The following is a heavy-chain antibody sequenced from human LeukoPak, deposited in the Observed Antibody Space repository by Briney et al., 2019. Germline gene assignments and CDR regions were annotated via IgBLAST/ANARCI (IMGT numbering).Heavy chain of an antibody. V-gene: IGHV5-51*01. CDR1: GYSLTSYW. Sequence: GEPLQISCKGSGYSLTSYWIGWVRQMPGKGLEWMGIIYPGDSDTKYSPSFQGQVTISADKSISTAYLQWSSLKASDTAMYYCARRSSSWDRYDNWGQGTLVTVSS. D-gene: IGHD6-13*01. J-gene: IGHJ4*02. CDR2: IYPGDSDT. CDR3: ARRSSSWDRYDN.